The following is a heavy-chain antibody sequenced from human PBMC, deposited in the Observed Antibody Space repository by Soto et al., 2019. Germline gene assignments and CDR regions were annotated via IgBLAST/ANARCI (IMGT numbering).Heavy chain of an antibody. CDR2: IQSGGPT. Sequence: GGSLRLSCAASGCTVSSKYMSWVRQAPGKGLEWVSLIQSGGPTYYADSVKGRFTISRDTSENTVHLQMDSLRAEDTAVYYCARDDVLCDGGRCYGVPLGVWGKGTTVTVSS. D-gene: IGHD2-15*01. V-gene: IGHV3-66*01. CDR3: ARDDVLCDGGRCYGVPLGV. CDR1: GCTVSSKY. J-gene: IGHJ6*04.